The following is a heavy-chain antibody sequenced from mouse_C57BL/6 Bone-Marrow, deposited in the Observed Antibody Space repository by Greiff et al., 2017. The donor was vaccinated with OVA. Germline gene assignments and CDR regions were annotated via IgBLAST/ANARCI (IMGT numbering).Heavy chain of an antibody. CDR2: ISSGGSYT. CDR3: ERRGYFDY. Sequence: EVKLVESGGDLVKPGGSLKLSCAASGFTFSSYGMSWVRQTPDKRLEWVATISSGGSYTYYPDSVKGRFTISRDNAKNTLYLQMSSLKSEDTAMYYCERRGYFDYWGQGTTLTVSS. V-gene: IGHV5-6*02. J-gene: IGHJ2*01. CDR1: GFTFSSYG.